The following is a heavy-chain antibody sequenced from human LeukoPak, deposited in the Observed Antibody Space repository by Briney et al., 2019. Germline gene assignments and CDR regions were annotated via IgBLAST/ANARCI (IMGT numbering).Heavy chain of an antibody. J-gene: IGHJ4*02. Sequence: PGGSLRLSCAASGFTFSAYAMTWVRQAPGKGLEWVSSIGSDNKPHYSESVKGRFTISRDNSKNTLYLELNSLRAEDAAVYFCAMAVIGSGWTLDYWGQGTLVTVS. CDR1: GFTFSAYA. V-gene: IGHV3-23*05. CDR3: AMAVIGSGWTLDY. CDR2: IGSDNKP. D-gene: IGHD6-19*01.